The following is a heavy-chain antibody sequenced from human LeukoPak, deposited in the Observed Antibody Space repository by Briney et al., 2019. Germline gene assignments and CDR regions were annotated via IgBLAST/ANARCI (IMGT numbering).Heavy chain of an antibody. CDR1: GFTFSSYE. CDR3: VRKGWEGHWNLDL. D-gene: IGHD1-26*01. Sequence: PGGSLRLSCVASGFTFSSYEVNWVRQTPGKGLEWLSYISTLSSTIFYADSVKGRFTISRDNAKNSLYLEMNSLRGDDTAIYYCVRKGWEGHWNLDLWGRGTLVTVSS. CDR2: ISTLSSTI. J-gene: IGHJ2*01. V-gene: IGHV3-48*03.